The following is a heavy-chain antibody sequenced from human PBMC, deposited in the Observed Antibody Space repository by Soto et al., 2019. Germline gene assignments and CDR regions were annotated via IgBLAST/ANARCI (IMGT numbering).Heavy chain of an antibody. Sequence: QVQLVQSGAEVKKPGSSVKVSCKASGGTFSPYTINWVRQAPGQGLEWMGRISPFHGVTNYAQKFQARVTITADKSTSTAYMELSGLIFEDTAMYYCTRDWEITVSTWSFGGFWGRGTLVTVSS. V-gene: IGHV1-69*08. CDR1: GGTFSPYT. D-gene: IGHD3-10*01. CDR2: ISPFHGVT. J-gene: IGHJ4*02. CDR3: TRDWEITVSTWSFGGF.